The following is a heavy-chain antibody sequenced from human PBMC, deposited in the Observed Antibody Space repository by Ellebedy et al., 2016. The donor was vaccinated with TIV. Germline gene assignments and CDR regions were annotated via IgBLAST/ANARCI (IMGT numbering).Heavy chain of an antibody. Sequence: GESLKISCAASGFTFSDYYMSWIRQAPGKGLEWVSYISSSSSYTNYADSVKGRFTISRDNAKNSLYLQMNSLRAEDTAVYYCARDGARYSSGWPRRVNWGQGTLVTVSS. CDR1: GFTFSDYY. CDR3: ARDGARYSSGWPRRVN. V-gene: IGHV3-11*06. D-gene: IGHD6-19*01. J-gene: IGHJ4*02. CDR2: ISSSSSYT.